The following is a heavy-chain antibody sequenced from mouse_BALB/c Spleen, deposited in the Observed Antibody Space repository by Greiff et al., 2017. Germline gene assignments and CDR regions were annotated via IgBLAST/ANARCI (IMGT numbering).Heavy chain of an antibody. CDR2: IYPGDGDT. V-gene: IGHV1-80*01. D-gene: IGHD1-1*01. CDR1: GYAFSSYW. Sequence: VQLQQSGAELVRPGSSVKISCKASGYAFSSYWMNWVKQRPGQGLEWIGQIYPGDGDTNYNGKFKGKATLTADKSSSTAYMQLSSLTSEDSAVYYCARRNYGSSYFDYWGQGTTLTVSA. J-gene: IGHJ2*01. CDR3: ARRNYGSSYFDY.